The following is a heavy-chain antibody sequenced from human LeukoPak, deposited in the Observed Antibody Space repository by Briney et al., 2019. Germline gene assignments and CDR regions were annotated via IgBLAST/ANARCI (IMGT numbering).Heavy chain of an antibody. D-gene: IGHD3-10*01. CDR1: GFTFTTSA. V-gene: IGHV1-58*01. CDR3: SYGSGWYAFDI. Sequence: SVRVSCKASGFTFTTSAVQWVRQARGQRLEWIGWIVVASGKTNYAQKFQVRVTITRDMSTSTSYMELSSLRSEDTAVYYCSYGSGWYAFDIWGQGTMLTVSS. CDR2: IVVASGKT. J-gene: IGHJ3*02.